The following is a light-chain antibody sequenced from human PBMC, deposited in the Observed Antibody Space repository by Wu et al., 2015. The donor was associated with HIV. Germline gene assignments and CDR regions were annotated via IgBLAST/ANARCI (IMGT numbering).Light chain of an antibody. J-gene: IGKJ1*01. Sequence: EIVLTQSPGTLSLSPGERATLSCRASQSVSSTYLAWYQQKPGHPPRLLIYAASRRATGIPDRFNGSGSGTEFTLTINNMQSEDFALYYCQQYNNWPPWTFGQGTKVEIK. CDR3: QQYNNWPPWT. V-gene: IGKV3D-15*01. CDR2: AAS. CDR1: QSVSSTY.